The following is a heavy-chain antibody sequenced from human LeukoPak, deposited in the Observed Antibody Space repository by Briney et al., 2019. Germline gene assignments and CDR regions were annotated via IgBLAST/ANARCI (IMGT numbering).Heavy chain of an antibody. CDR3: ARDSSSSGDRTLIY. CDR2: ISSYNGNT. Sequence: ASVKVSCKASGYTFINFGISWVRQAPGQGLEWMGWISSYNGNTEYAKKFQGRVTMTTDTSTSTAYMELRSLRSDDTAVYYCARDSSSSGDRTLIYWGQGTLVTVSS. J-gene: IGHJ4*02. D-gene: IGHD6-6*01. CDR1: GYTFINFG. V-gene: IGHV1-18*01.